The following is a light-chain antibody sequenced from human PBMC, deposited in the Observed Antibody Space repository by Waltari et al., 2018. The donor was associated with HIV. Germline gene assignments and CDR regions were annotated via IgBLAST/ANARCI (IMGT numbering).Light chain of an antibody. J-gene: IGLJ3*02. V-gene: IGLV8-61*01. CDR2: DTI. Sequence: QTVVTQEPSLSVSPGGTVTLTCGLSSGSVSSSLYPSWHRQTPGQPPRSIIYDTITRSSGVPDRFSASIVGNKAALTITGAQADDESIYYCVLYMGSGMVFGGGTKLTVL. CDR3: VLYMGSGMV. CDR1: SGSVSSSLY.